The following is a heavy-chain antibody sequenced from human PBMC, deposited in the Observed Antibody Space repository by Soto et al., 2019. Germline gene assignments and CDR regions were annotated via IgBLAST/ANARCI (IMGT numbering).Heavy chain of an antibody. Sequence: EVQLVESGGGLVKPGGSLRLSCAASGFTFSSYSMNWVRQAPGKGLEWVSSISSSSSYIYYADSVKGRFTISRDNAKNSLYLQRNSLRAEDTAVYYCARQRRAHFDWRGYMDVWGKGTTVTVSS. J-gene: IGHJ6*03. CDR3: ARQRRAHFDWRGYMDV. CDR2: ISSSSSYI. D-gene: IGHD3-9*01. CDR1: GFTFSSYS. V-gene: IGHV3-21*01.